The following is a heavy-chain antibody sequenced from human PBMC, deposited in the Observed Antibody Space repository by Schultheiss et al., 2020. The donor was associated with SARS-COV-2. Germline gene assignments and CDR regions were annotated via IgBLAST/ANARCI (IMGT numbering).Heavy chain of an antibody. V-gene: IGHV4-31*03. D-gene: IGHD3-22*01. CDR1: GGSISSGGYY. CDR3: ARQLEPFDTSGYVTAGYFDY. J-gene: IGHJ4*02. CDR2: IYYSGST. Sequence: SETLSLTCTVSGGSISSGGYYWSWIRQHPGKGLEWIGYIYYSGSTNYNPSLKSRITISVDTSKNQFSLKLSSVTAADTAVYYCARQLEPFDTSGYVTAGYFDYWGQGALVTVSS.